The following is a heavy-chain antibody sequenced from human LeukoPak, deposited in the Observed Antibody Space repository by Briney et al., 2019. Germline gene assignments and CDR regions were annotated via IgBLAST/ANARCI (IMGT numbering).Heavy chain of an antibody. CDR1: GLTFGISW. CDR2: INADGSTT. Sequence: GGSLRLSCAASGLTFGISWAHWVRHAPGKGLVWDSLINADGSTTTYADSVKGRFTISRDNARNTLSLQMNSLTIEDTAVYYCVVVVEPPDSDGFDVWGQGTMITVSS. D-gene: IGHD1-14*01. J-gene: IGHJ3*01. CDR3: VVVVEPPDSDGFDV. V-gene: IGHV3-74*01.